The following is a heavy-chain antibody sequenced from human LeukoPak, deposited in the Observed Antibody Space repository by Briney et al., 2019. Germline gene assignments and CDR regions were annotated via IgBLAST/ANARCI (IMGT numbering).Heavy chain of an antibody. V-gene: IGHV3-23*01. CDR2: ISGSGGST. D-gene: IGHD1-26*01. CDR3: AKDRNPRGSRTPVDY. J-gene: IGHJ4*02. CDR1: GFTFSSYG. Sequence: PGGSLRLSCAASGFTFSSYGMSWVRQAPGKGLEWVSAISGSGGSTYYADSVKGRFTISRDNSKNTLYLHMNSLRAEDTAVYYCAKDRNPRGSRTPVDYWGQGTLVTVSS.